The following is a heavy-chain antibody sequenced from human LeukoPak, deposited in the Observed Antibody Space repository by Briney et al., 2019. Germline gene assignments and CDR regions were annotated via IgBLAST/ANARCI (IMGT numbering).Heavy chain of an antibody. CDR1: GFIFSNCW. D-gene: IGHD3-9*01. CDR3: AKDPKVLRYFDWLPITGFDY. Sequence: PGGSLRLSCSASGFIFSNCWMSWVRQAPGKGLEWVSAISGSGGSTYYADSVKGRFTISRDNSKNTLYLQMNSLRAEDTAVYYCAKDPKVLRYFDWLPITGFDYWGQGTLVTASS. V-gene: IGHV3-23*01. CDR2: ISGSGGST. J-gene: IGHJ4*02.